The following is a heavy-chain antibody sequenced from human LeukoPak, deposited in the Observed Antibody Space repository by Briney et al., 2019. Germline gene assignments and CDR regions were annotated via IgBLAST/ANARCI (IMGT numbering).Heavy chain of an antibody. CDR2: IKEAGSEK. CDR3: ARGGGMRSWYDFDY. Sequence: GGSLRLSCAASGFSFSNYWMSWVRQAPGKGLEFMANIKEAGSEKYYVDSVKGRFTISRDNDKNLVHLQMNSLRAEGTAVYYCARGGGMRSWYDFDYWGQGTLVTVSS. V-gene: IGHV3-7*04. D-gene: IGHD6-13*01. J-gene: IGHJ4*02. CDR1: GFSFSNYW.